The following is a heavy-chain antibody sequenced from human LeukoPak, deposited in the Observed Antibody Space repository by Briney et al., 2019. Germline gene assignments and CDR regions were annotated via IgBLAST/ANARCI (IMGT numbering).Heavy chain of an antibody. D-gene: IGHD6-6*01. J-gene: IGHJ4*02. CDR1: GFTFDDYA. V-gene: IGHV3-9*01. CDR3: AKRSEALDY. CDR2: ISWNSGSI. Sequence: GRSLRLSCAASGFTFDDYAMHWVRQAPGKGLEWVSGISWNSGSIGYADSVKGRFTISRDNAKNSLYLQMNSLRAEDTASYYCAKRSEALDYWGQGTLVTVSS.